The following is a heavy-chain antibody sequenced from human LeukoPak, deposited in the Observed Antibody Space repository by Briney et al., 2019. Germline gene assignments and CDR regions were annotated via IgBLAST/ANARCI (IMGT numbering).Heavy chain of an antibody. CDR1: GGSISSYY. V-gene: IGHV4-59*12. CDR2: IYHSGST. D-gene: IGHD3-22*01. Sequence: SETLSLTCTVSGGSISSYYWSWIRQPPGKGLEWIGEIYHSGSTNYNPSLKSRVTISVDKSKKQFSLKLSSVTAADTAVYFCARVDGSVDYWGQGTLVTVSS. CDR3: ARVDGSVDY. J-gene: IGHJ4*02.